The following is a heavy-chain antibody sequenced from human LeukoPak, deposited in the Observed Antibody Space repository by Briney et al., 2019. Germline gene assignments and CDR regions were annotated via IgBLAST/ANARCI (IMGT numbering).Heavy chain of an antibody. D-gene: IGHD3-9*01. CDR3: AKVWDILTGYYDY. CDR1: GFTFSDYY. CDR2: ISSSSSYT. J-gene: IGHJ4*02. Sequence: GGSLRLSCAASGFTFSDYYMSWIRQAPGKGLEWVSYISSSSSYTNYADSVKGRFTISRDNSKNTLYLQMNSLRAEDTAVYYCAKVWDILTGYYDYWGQGTLVTVSS. V-gene: IGHV3-11*05.